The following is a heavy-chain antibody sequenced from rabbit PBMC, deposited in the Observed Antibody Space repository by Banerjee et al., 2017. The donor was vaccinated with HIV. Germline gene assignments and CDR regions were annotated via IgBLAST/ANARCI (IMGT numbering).Heavy chain of an antibody. V-gene: IGHV1S47*01. CDR1: GFDFSNYG. Sequence: QEQLVESGGGLVQPGGSLKLSCKASGFDFSNYGVSWVRQAPGKGLEWIGYIDPVFNTTYYASWVNGRFTISLDNAQNTVFLRMTSLTAADTATYFCARGLVAGVLNLWGPGTLVTVS. CDR2: IDPVFNTT. D-gene: IGHD4-1*01. J-gene: IGHJ4*01. CDR3: ARGLVAGVLNL.